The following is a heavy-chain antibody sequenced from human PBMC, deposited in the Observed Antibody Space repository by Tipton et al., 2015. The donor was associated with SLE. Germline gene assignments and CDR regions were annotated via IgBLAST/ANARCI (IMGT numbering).Heavy chain of an antibody. CDR3: ARDDDFWSGRFFDY. CDR2: IYYSGST. Sequence: TLSLTCTVSGGSISSSISYWGWIRQPPGKGLEWIGCIYYSGSTYYNPSLKSRVTISVDTSKNQFSLKLSSVTAADTAVYYCARDDDFWSGRFFDYWGQGTLVTVSS. D-gene: IGHD3-3*01. CDR1: GGSISSSISY. J-gene: IGHJ4*02. V-gene: IGHV4-39*07.